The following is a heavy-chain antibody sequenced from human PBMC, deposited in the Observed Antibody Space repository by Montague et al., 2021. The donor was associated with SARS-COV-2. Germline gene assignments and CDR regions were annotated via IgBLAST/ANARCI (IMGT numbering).Heavy chain of an antibody. CDR1: GFTFSSYE. CDR2: ISSGGGTM. Sequence: SLRLSCAASGFTFSSYEMNWVRQAPGKGLEWVSDISSGGGTMYYAGSVKGRFTISRDNAKNSLYLQMNSLRAEDTAAYYCARGNYDSSGNYPAYYFDNWGQGTLVTVSS. CDR3: ARGNYDSSGNYPAYYFDN. J-gene: IGHJ4*02. V-gene: IGHV3-48*03. D-gene: IGHD3-22*01.